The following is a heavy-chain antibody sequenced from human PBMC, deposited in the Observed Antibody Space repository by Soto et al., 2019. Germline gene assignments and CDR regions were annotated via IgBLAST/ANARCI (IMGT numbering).Heavy chain of an antibody. D-gene: IGHD6-13*01. V-gene: IGHV3-23*01. CDR1: GFTFSGYA. CDR3: AKVSSSSWYYYYGMDV. J-gene: IGHJ6*02. CDR2: ISGSGGST. Sequence: GGSLRLSCAASGFTFSGYAMSWVRQAPGKGLEWVSAISGSGGSTYYADSVKGRFTISRDNSKNTLYLQMNSLRAEDTAVYYCAKVSSSSWYYYYGMDVWGQGTTVTVS.